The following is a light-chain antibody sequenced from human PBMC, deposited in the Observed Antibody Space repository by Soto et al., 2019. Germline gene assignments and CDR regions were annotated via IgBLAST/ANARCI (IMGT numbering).Light chain of an antibody. J-gene: IGLJ1*01. CDR2: EVT. CDR1: SSDIGSYNL. CDR3: CSYAGSPTFRYL. V-gene: IGLV2-23*02. Sequence: QSALTQPASVSGSPGQSITISCTGTSSDIGSYNLVSWYQQHPGKAPKLIIYEVTERPSGVSNRFSGSKSGNTASLTISGLQAEDEADYYCCSYAGSPTFRYLFGAGTKLTVL.